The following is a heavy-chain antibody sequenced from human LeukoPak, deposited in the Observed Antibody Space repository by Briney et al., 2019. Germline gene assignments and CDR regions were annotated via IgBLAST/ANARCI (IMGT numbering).Heavy chain of an antibody. CDR1: GFTFSGSA. CDR2: IKSDGSST. V-gene: IGHV3-74*01. D-gene: IGHD1-26*01. CDR3: VRDNRSYNFDY. J-gene: IGHJ4*02. Sequence: GGSLRLSCAASGFTFSGSAMHWVRQASGKGLEWVSCIKSDGSSTSIADSAKGRFTISRDNAKNTVYLQMNSLRAEDTAVYYCVRDNRSYNFDYWGQGTLVTVSS.